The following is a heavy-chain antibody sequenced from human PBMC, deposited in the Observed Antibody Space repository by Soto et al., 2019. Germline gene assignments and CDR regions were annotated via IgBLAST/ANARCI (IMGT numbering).Heavy chain of an antibody. Sequence: QVQLVQSGAEVKKPGASVKVACKASGYTLSTYGITWVRQAPGQGLEWMGWISAYNVNTNNAQKLQGRVTVTRETSTNIAYMALRSLRSNDSAVYDAERNIFQGYNHGVDVWGQGTTVSVSS. CDR3: ERNIFQGYNHGVDV. CDR2: ISAYNVNT. V-gene: IGHV1-18*01. CDR1: GYTLSTYG. J-gene: IGHJ6*02.